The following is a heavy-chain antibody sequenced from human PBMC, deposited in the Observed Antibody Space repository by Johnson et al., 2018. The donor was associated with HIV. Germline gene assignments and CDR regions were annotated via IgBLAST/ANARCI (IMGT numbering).Heavy chain of an antibody. V-gene: IGHV3-11*04. CDR3: ASVRWLQLGAFDI. CDR2: ISSSGSTK. D-gene: IGHD5-24*01. Sequence: QVQLVESGGGLVKPGGSLRLSCAASGFTFSDHYMSWIRQAPGTGLEWVSYISSSGSTKYYTDSLKGRLTISRDNAKNSLYLQMNSLRAEDTAVYYCASVRWLQLGAFDIWGQGTMVTVSS. J-gene: IGHJ3*02. CDR1: GFTFSDHY.